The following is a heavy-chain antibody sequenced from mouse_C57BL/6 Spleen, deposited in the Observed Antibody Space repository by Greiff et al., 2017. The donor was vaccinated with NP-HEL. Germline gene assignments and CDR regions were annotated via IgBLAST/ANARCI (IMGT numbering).Heavy chain of an antibody. D-gene: IGHD1-1*01. Sequence: VQLKQSGAELVKPGASVKLSCTATGFNIKDYYMHWVKQRTEQGLEWIGRIDPEDGETKYAPKFQGKATITADTSSNTPYLQLSSLTSEDTAVYYWAGPSTTLVPQYYAMDYWGQGTSVTVSS. V-gene: IGHV14-2*01. CDR3: AGPSTTLVPQYYAMDY. J-gene: IGHJ4*01. CDR1: GFNIKDYY. CDR2: IDPEDGET.